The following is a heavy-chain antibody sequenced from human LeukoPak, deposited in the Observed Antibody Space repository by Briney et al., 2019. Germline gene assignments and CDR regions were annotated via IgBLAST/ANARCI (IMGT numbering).Heavy chain of an antibody. J-gene: IGHJ3*02. V-gene: IGHV3-30*18. CDR1: GFTFSSYG. CDR2: ISYDGSNK. CDR3: AKLLGLRAPQSDAFYI. Sequence: GGSLRLSCAASGFTFSSYGMHWVRQAPGKGLEWVADISYDGSNKYSADSVKGRFTISRDNSKNTLYLQMNSLRAEDTAVYYCAKLLGLRAPQSDAFYIRGQGTMVTVSS.